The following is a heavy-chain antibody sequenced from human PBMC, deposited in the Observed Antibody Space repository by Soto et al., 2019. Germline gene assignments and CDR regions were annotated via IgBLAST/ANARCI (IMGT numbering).Heavy chain of an antibody. V-gene: IGHV1-69*13. CDR1: GGTLSSYA. J-gene: IGHJ6*02. CDR3: ARVDSMFLGVLARTAPLYYYYYGMDV. CDR2: IIPIFGTA. D-gene: IGHD3-10*01. Sequence: SVKVSCKASGGTLSSYAISWVRQAPGQGLEWMGGIIPIFGTANYAQKFQGRVTITADESTSTAYMELSSLRSEDTAVYFFARVDSMFLGVLARTAPLYYYYYGMDVWGQGTTVTVSS.